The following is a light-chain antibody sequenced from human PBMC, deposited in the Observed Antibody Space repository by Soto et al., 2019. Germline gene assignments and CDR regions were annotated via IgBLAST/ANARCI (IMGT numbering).Light chain of an antibody. CDR2: DNN. CDR3: AAWDDSLNGPV. V-gene: IGLV1-44*01. Sequence: QSVLTQPPSASGTPGQSVSISCSGSRSNIGSNSVNWYQHLPGTAPKLFIYDNNERPSGVPDRISGSKSGSAASLAISGLQTEDEADYYCAAWDDSLNGPVFGTGTKVTV. CDR1: RSNIGSNS. J-gene: IGLJ1*01.